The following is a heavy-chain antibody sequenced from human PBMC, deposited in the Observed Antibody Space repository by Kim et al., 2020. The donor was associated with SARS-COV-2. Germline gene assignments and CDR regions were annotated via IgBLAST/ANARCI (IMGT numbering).Heavy chain of an antibody. CDR3: ARLGSPEGHFDS. J-gene: IGHJ4*02. Sequence: SETLSLTCIVSGGSINTGTYYWGWIRQPPGKGLEWIGSIYYSGSTYYDPSLKSRVTLSVDTSTNHFSLKLNSVTAADTAVYYCARLGSPEGHFDSWGQGT. CDR1: GGSINTGTYY. D-gene: IGHD3-10*01. V-gene: IGHV4-39*02. CDR2: IYYSGST.